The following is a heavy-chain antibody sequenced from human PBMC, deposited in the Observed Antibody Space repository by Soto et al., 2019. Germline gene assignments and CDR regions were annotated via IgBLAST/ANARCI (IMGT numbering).Heavy chain of an antibody. CDR3: ARDLGYYDSSGYFDY. CDR1: GFTFRTNG. CDR2: ISSDGTIK. V-gene: IGHV3-30*03. J-gene: IGHJ4*02. Sequence: PGGSLRLSCAASGFTFRTNGMHWVRQAPGKGLEWVAVISSDGTIKNYADSVKGRFTISRDNSKNTLYLEMNSLRAEDTAVYYCARDLGYYDSSGYFDYWGQGTLVTVSS. D-gene: IGHD3-22*01.